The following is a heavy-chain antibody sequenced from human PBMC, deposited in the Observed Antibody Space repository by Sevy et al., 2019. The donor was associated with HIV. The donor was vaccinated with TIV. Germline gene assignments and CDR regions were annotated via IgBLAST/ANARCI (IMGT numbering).Heavy chain of an antibody. CDR1: GFTFSSYS. V-gene: IGHV3-48*01. Sequence: GGSLRLSCAASGFTFSSYSMNWVRQAPGKGLEWVSYISSSSSTIYYADSVKCRFTISRDNAKNSLYLQMNSLRAEDTAVYYCARMPILRYFDWLFSGWFDPWGQGTLVTVSS. D-gene: IGHD3-9*01. CDR3: ARMPILRYFDWLFSGWFDP. CDR2: ISSSSSTI. J-gene: IGHJ5*02.